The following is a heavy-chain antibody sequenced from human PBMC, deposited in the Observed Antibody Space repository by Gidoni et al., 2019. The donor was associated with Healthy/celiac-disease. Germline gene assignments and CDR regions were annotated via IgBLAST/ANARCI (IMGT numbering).Heavy chain of an antibody. V-gene: IGHV4-59*01. Sequence: QVQLQESGPGLVKPSETLSLTCTVPGGSISSYYWSWIRQPPGKGLEWIGYIYYSGSTNYNPSLKSRVTISVDTSKNQFSLKLSSVTAADTAVYYCARDRRWYFDLWGRGTLVTVSS. CDR3: ARDRRWYFDL. CDR1: GGSISSYY. CDR2: IYYSGST. J-gene: IGHJ2*01.